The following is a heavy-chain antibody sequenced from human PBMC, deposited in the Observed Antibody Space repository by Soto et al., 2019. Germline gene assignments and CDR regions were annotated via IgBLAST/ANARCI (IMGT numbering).Heavy chain of an antibody. CDR2: IYHGGST. CDR1: GDSISSHNW. CDR3: AKYSGHDWVALDY. V-gene: IGHV4-4*02. Sequence: QVQLQESGPGLVKPSGTLSLTCAVSGDSISSHNWWTWVRQPPGRGLEWIVAIYHGGSTSYNPSLKSRVIISVDQSKNLFSLKLNSVTAADTAVYFCAKYSGHDWVALDYWGQGTLVTVSS. J-gene: IGHJ4*02. D-gene: IGHD5-12*01.